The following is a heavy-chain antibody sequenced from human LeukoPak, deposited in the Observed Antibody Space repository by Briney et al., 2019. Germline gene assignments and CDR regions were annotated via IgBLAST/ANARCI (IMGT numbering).Heavy chain of an antibody. CDR2: INPNSGDT. Sequence: ASVKVSCKASGYTFTDYYMHWVRQAPGQGFEWLGWINPNSGDTNYPEKFRGRVTKTCDTSITTAYMELSRLTSDDTAVYYCARASGVTLGVVIIPPPDYWGQGTLVTVSS. J-gene: IGHJ4*02. CDR3: ARASGVTLGVVIIPPPDY. V-gene: IGHV1-2*02. D-gene: IGHD3-3*01. CDR1: GYTFTDYY.